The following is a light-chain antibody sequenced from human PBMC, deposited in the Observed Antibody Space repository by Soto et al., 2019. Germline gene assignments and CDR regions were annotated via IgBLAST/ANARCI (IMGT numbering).Light chain of an antibody. J-gene: IGLJ3*02. CDR3: CSYGGSPWV. V-gene: IGLV2-11*01. CDR2: DVS. Sequence: QSALTQPRSVSGSPGQSVTISCTGTSSDLGGYNYVSWYQQHPGKVPKLMIYDVSNRPSGVPDRFSGSKSGNTASLTISRLQAEDEADYFCCSYGGSPWVFGGGTKLTVL. CDR1: SSDLGGYNY.